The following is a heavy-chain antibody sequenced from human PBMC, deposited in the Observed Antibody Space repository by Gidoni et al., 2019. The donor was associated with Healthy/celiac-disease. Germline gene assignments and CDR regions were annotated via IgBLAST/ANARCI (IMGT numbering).Heavy chain of an antibody. CDR1: GFSFRSHA. CDR2: ISYDGSNK. J-gene: IGHJ6*02. D-gene: IGHD6-13*01. Sequence: QVQLVESGRGVVQPGRSLRLSCAASGFSFRSHAMHWVRQAPGKGLEWVAVISYDGSNKYYADSVKGRFTISRDNSKNTLYLQMNSLRAEDTAVYYCARDNAYSSSWYVGGMDVWGQGTTVTVSS. V-gene: IGHV3-30-3*01. CDR3: ARDNAYSSSWYVGGMDV.